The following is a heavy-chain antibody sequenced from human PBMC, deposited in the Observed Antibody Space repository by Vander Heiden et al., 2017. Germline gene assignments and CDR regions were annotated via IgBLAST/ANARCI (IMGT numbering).Heavy chain of an antibody. CDR3: AHYHDSSGYHPRSDAFDI. V-gene: IGHV2-5*02. Sequence: QITLKESGPTLVKPTQTLTLTCTFSGFSLSTSGVGVGWIRQPPGKALEWLALIYWDDDKRYSPSLKSRLTITKDTSKNQVVLTMTNMDPVDTGTHYCAHYHDSSGYHPRSDAFDIWGQGTMVTVSS. J-gene: IGHJ3*02. D-gene: IGHD3-22*01. CDR1: GFSLSTSGVG. CDR2: IYWDDDK.